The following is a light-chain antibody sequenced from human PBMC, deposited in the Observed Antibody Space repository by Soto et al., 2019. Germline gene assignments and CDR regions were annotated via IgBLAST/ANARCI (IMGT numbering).Light chain of an antibody. J-gene: IGLJ2*01. Sequence: QLVLTQPPSASGTPGQRVTISCSGSSSNIASNTVNWYQQLPGTAPKLLIYSNNQRPSGVPDRFSGSTSGTSASLAISGLQSEDEADYYCAAWDDSLNGVVFGGGTKLTVL. CDR3: AAWDDSLNGVV. CDR2: SNN. V-gene: IGLV1-44*01. CDR1: SSNIASNT.